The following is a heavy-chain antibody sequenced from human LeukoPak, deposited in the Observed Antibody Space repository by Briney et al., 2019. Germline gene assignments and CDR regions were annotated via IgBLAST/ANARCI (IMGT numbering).Heavy chain of an antibody. CDR3: ARDNWAFGDAFDI. J-gene: IGHJ3*02. CDR1: GFTFSSYW. V-gene: IGHV3-21*06. Sequence: GGSLRLSCAASGFTFSSYWMSWVRQAPGRGLEWVSSISSSSSYIYYADSVKGRFTISRDNAKNSLYLQMNSLRVEDTAVYYCARDNWAFGDAFDIWGQGTMVTVSS. CDR2: ISSSSSYI. D-gene: IGHD3-16*01.